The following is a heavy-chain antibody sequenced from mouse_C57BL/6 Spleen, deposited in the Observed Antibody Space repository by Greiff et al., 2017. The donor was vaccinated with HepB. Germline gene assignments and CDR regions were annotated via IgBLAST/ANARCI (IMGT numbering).Heavy chain of an antibody. CDR2: IWRGGST. J-gene: IGHJ4*01. V-gene: IGHV2-5*01. CDR3: AKTMNDYDAMDY. CDR1: GFSLTSYG. Sequence: VQRVESGPGLVQPSQSLSITCTVSGFSLTSYGVHWVRQSPGKGLEWLGVIWRGGSTDYNAAFMSRLSITKDNSKSQVFFKMNSLQADDTAIYYCAKTMNDYDAMDYWGQGTSVTVSS.